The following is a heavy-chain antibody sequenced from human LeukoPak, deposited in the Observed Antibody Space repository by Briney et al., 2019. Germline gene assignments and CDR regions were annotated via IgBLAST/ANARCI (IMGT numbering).Heavy chain of an antibody. J-gene: IGHJ3*02. D-gene: IGHD1-14*01. CDR1: GGSISNSIYY. CDR3: ARESTITDDAFDI. Sequence: SETLSLTCTVSGGSISNSIYYWGWIRKPPGKGLEWIGSIYYSGNTYYYPSLKSRVTISVDTSKNQFSLKLTSVTAADTAVYYCARESTITDDAFDIWGQGTMVTVSS. CDR2: IYYSGNT. V-gene: IGHV4-39*07.